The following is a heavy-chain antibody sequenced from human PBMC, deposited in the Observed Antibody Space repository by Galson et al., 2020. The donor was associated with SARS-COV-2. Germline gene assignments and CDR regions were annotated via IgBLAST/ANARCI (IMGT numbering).Heavy chain of an antibody. V-gene: IGHV1-69*13. CDR3: ARRLAKYGVAGFDN. CDR2: IVPMYETP. Sequence: SVKVSCKASGGTFSEYATSWVRQAPGQGLEWMGGIVPMYETPDHAEKFQGRVRISADESTSTVYMELSSLRSEDTAVYYCARRLAKYGVAGFDNWGQGTLVTVSS. D-gene: IGHD6-19*01. CDR1: GGTFSEYA. J-gene: IGHJ4*02.